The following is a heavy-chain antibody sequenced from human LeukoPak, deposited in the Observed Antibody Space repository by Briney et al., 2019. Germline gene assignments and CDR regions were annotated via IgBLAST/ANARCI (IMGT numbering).Heavy chain of an antibody. CDR1: GGSISSGDYY. J-gene: IGHJ4*02. Sequence: TSETLSLTCTVSGGSISSGDYYWSWIRQPPGKGLEWIGYIYYSGSTYYNPSLKSRVTISVDTSKNQFSLKLSSVTAADTAVYYCARVSGDRYFDYWGQGTLDTVSS. CDR3: ARVSGDRYFDY. D-gene: IGHD4-17*01. CDR2: IYYSGST. V-gene: IGHV4-30-4*08.